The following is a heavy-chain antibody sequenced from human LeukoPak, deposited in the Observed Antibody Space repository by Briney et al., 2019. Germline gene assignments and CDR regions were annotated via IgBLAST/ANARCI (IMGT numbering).Heavy chain of an antibody. J-gene: IGHJ5*02. D-gene: IGHD3-10*01. CDR3: ARDSFHGSGSYSANWFDP. V-gene: IGHV4-38-2*02. CDR2: IYYSGST. Sequence: SETLSLTCTVSGYSISSGYYWGWIRQPPGKGLEWIGSIYYSGSTNYNPSLKSRVTISVDTSKNQFSLKLSSVTAADTAVYYCARDSFHGSGSYSANWFDPWGQGTLVTVSS. CDR1: GYSISSGYY.